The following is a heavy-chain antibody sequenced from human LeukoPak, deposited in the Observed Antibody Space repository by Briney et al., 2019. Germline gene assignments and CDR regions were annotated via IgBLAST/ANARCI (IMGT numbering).Heavy chain of an antibody. CDR3: ARRGRAAAANFDY. Sequence: SETLSLTCTVSGGSVSFYYWNWLRQPPGKGLEWIGYVYYTGNTNYNPSLKSRVTISVDTSKHPFSLKLSSVTAADTAVYYCARRGRAAAANFDYWGQGTLVTVSS. J-gene: IGHJ4*02. CDR2: VYYTGNT. V-gene: IGHV4-59*08. D-gene: IGHD6-13*01. CDR1: GGSVSFYY.